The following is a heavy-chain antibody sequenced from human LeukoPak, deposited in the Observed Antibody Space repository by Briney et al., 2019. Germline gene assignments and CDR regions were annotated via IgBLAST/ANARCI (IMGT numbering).Heavy chain of an antibody. J-gene: IGHJ5*02. V-gene: IGHV4-34*01. CDR1: GGSFSGYY. CDR2: INHSGST. Sequence: SETLSLTCAVYGGSFSGYYWSWIRQPPGKGLEWIGEINHSGSTNYNPSLKSRVTISVDTSKNQFSLKLSSVTAADTAVYYCAIHIVEVPVAKKKNWFHPGAKGPLATAPS. D-gene: IGHD2-2*01. CDR3: AIHIVEVPVAKKKNWFHP.